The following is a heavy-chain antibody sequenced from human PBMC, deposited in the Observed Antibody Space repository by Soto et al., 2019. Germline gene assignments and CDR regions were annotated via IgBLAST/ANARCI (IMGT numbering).Heavy chain of an antibody. CDR1: GDYSSGFY. D-gene: IGHD6-13*01. CDR2: IYSSGST. V-gene: IGHV4-59*01. CDR3: ARERSAAGYNWFDP. Sequence: QVQLQESGPGLVKPSETLSLTCTVSGDYSSGFYWSWIRKPPGKGLEWIGYIYSSGSTKYNPSLKSRVTISLDTSKSQFSLKLNSVTAADTAVYYCARERSAAGYNWFDPWGQGTLVTVSS. J-gene: IGHJ5*02.